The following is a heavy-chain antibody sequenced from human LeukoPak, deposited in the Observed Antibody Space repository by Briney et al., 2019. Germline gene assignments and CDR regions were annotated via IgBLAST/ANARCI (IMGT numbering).Heavy chain of an antibody. CDR2: ITDTGSRT. CDR3: AKSVPYSSCSVYFDF. J-gene: IGHJ4*02. D-gene: IGHD6-13*01. Sequence: GGSLRLSCVASGFTVSSYAMSWVLQAPGKGLEWVSSITDTGSRTYYADSVKGRFTISRDNPKNTVYLQTNSLRAEATALYYCAKSVPYSSCSVYFDFCGLGTLVTVSS. CDR1: GFTVSSYA. V-gene: IGHV3-23*01.